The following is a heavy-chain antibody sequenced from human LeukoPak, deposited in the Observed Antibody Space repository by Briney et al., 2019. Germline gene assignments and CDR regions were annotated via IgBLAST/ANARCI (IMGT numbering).Heavy chain of an antibody. Sequence: PGGSLRLSCAASGFTFSGHRMHWVRQPPGKGLEWVAVTSYDESNKSYAGSVKGRFTISRDNAENLLYLQMNSLRAEDTAVYYCTRDQEGSDYWGQGTLVTVSS. CDR3: TRDQEGSDY. CDR1: GFTFSGHR. J-gene: IGHJ4*02. V-gene: IGHV3-30-3*01. CDR2: TSYDESNK.